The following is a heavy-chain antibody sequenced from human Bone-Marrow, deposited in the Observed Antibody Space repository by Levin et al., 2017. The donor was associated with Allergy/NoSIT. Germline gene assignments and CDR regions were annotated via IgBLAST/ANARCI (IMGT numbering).Heavy chain of an antibody. D-gene: IGHD1-1*01. Sequence: PMASVKVSCNTSGYTFTSYEINWVRQATGQGLEWMGWLNPNSGDSGYAQKFQGKVTMTRNTSISTAYMELSSLRPEDTAVYFCARGQKTGRTSIYYYYYGLDVWGQGTTVTVSS. V-gene: IGHV1-8*01. J-gene: IGHJ6*02. CDR2: LNPNSGDS. CDR3: ARGQKTGRTSIYYYYYGLDV. CDR1: GYTFTSYE.